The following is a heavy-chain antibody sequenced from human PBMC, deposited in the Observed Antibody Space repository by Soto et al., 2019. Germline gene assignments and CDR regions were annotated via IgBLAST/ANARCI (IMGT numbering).Heavy chain of an antibody. V-gene: IGHV4-39*02. CDR3: AREFLTYYYDSSGYADY. Sequence: SETLSLTCTVSGGSISSSSYYWGWIRQPPGKGLEWIGSIYYSGSTYYNPSLKSRVTISVDTSKNQFSLKLSSVTAADTAVYYCAREFLTYYYDSSGYADYWGQGTLVPVSS. J-gene: IGHJ4*02. CDR1: GGSISSSSYY. CDR2: IYYSGST. D-gene: IGHD3-22*01.